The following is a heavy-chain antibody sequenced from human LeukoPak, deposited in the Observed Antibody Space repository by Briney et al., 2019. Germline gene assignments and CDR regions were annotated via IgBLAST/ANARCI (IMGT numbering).Heavy chain of an antibody. CDR2: ISYDGSNK. Sequence: GGSLRLSCAASGFTLSSYDMHWVRQAPGKGLEWVAVISYDGSNKYYADSVKGRFTISRDNSKNTLYLQINSLRAEDTAVYYCTAMDSYWGQGTLVTVSS. J-gene: IGHJ4*02. CDR3: TAMDSY. D-gene: IGHD5-18*01. CDR1: GFTLSSYD. V-gene: IGHV3-30*03.